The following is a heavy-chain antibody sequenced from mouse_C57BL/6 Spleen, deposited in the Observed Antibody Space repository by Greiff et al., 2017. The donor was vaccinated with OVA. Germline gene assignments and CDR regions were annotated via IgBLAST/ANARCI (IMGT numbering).Heavy chain of an antibody. J-gene: IGHJ1*03. CDR2: IYPSDSET. CDR1: GYTFTSYW. D-gene: IGHD2-4*01. Sequence: QVQLQQPGAELVRPGSSVKLSCKASGYTFTSYWMDWVKQRPGQGLEWIGNIYPSDSETHYNQKFKDKATLTVDKSSSTAYMQLSSLTSEDSAVYYCARGGLRRYFDVWGTGTTVTVSS. CDR3: ARGGLRRYFDV. V-gene: IGHV1-61*01.